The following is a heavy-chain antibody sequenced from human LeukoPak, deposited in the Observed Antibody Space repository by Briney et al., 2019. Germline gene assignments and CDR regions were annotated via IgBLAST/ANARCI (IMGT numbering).Heavy chain of an antibody. CDR3: ARDFDFWSGYGDAFDI. CDR1: GFTFSSYG. Sequence: GRSLRLSCAASGFTFSSYGMHWVRQAPGKGLEWVAVIWYDGSNKYYADSVEGRFTISRDNSKNTLYLQMNSLRAEDTAVYYCARDFDFWSGYGDAFDIWGQGTMVTVST. V-gene: IGHV3-33*01. CDR2: IWYDGSNK. J-gene: IGHJ3*02. D-gene: IGHD3-3*01.